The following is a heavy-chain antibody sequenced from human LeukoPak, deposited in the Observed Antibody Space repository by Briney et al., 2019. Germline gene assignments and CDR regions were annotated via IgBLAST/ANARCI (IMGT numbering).Heavy chain of an antibody. CDR1: GGSFSGYY. Sequence: PSETLSLTCAVYGGSFSGYYWSWIRQPPGKGLEWIGEINHSGSTNYNPSLKSRVTISVDTSKNQFSLKPSSVTAADTAVYYCARGRIVVVPAATSHYYYYGMDVWGQGTTVTVSS. CDR2: INHSGST. D-gene: IGHD2-2*01. CDR3: ARGRIVVVPAATSHYYYYGMDV. V-gene: IGHV4-34*01. J-gene: IGHJ6*02.